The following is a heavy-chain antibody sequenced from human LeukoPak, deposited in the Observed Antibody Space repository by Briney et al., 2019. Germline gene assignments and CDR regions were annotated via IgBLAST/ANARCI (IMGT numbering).Heavy chain of an antibody. D-gene: IGHD3-22*01. J-gene: IGHJ3*02. CDR3: AKDYYDSSGYSEGDAFDI. CDR1: GFTFSSYA. Sequence: SGGSLRLSGAASGFTFSSYAMSWVRQAPGKGLEWVSAISGSGGSTYYADSVKGRFTISRDNSKNTLYLQMNSLRAEDTAVYYCAKDYYDSSGYSEGDAFDIWGQGTMVTVSS. CDR2: ISGSGGST. V-gene: IGHV3-23*01.